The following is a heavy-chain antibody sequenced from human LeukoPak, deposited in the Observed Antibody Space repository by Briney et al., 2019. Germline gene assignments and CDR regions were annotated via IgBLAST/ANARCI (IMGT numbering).Heavy chain of an antibody. J-gene: IGHJ4*02. V-gene: IGHV4-4*02. D-gene: IGHD1-7*01. CDR3: ARGGNYLFDY. CDR2: IYHSGST. CDR1: GDSISSSYW. Sequence: SGTLSLTCAVSGDSISSSYWWPWIRQPPGKGLEWIGEIYHSGSTNYNPSLKSRVTISVDNSKNQFSLKLSSVTAADTAVYYCARGGNYLFDYWGQGTLVTVSS.